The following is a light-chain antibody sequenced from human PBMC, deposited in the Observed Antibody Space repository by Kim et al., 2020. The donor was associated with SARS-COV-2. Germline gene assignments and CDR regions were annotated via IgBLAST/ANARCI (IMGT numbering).Light chain of an antibody. CDR3: QQYNSYWT. J-gene: IGKJ1*01. Sequence: DIQMTQSPSTLSASVGDRVTITCRASQSISSWLAWYQQKPGKAPKLLIYKASSLESGVPSRFSCSGSGTEFTLTISSLQPDEFATYYCQQYNSYWTFGQGTKVDIK. CDR1: QSISSW. V-gene: IGKV1-5*03. CDR2: KAS.